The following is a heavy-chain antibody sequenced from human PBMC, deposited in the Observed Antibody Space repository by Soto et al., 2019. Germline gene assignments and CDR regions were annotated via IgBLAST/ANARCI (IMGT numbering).Heavy chain of an antibody. V-gene: IGHV5-51*01. D-gene: IGHD6-19*01. CDR1: GYSFTSYW. CDR2: IYPGDSDT. Sequence: PGDSLKISCKGSGYSFTSYWIGWVRQMPGKGLEWMGIIYPGDSDTRYSPSFQGQVTISADKSISTAYLQWSSLKASDTAMYYCALPHGGGVAGTDYYYGMDVWGQGTTVTVSS. CDR3: ALPHGGGVAGTDYYYGMDV. J-gene: IGHJ6*02.